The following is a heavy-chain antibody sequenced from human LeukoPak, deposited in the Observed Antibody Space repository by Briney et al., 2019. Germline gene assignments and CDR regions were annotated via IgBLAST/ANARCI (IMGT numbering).Heavy chain of an antibody. Sequence: GESLKISCKGSGYSFTSYWIGWVRQMPGKGLEWMGIIYLGDSDTRYSPSFQGQVTISADKSISTAYLQWSSLKASDTAMYYCARSLHLEWLPLGYYYGMDVWGQGTTVTVSS. CDR2: IYLGDSDT. J-gene: IGHJ6*02. CDR3: ARSLHLEWLPLGYYYGMDV. V-gene: IGHV5-51*01. D-gene: IGHD3-3*01. CDR1: GYSFTSYW.